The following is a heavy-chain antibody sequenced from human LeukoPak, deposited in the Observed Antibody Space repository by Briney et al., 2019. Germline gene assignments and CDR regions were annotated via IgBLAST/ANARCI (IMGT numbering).Heavy chain of an antibody. J-gene: IGHJ6*03. V-gene: IGHV1-2*06. D-gene: IGHD3-3*01. CDR2: IHPNSGGT. Sequence: ASVKVSCKASGYTFTGYYMHWVRQAPAQGLEWMGRIHPNSGGTNYAQKFQGRVTMTRDTSISTAYMELSRLRSDDTAVYYCARGVGVTIFGVVIVEDYYYFMDFWGQGTTVTVSS. CDR3: ARGVGVTIFGVVIVEDYYYFMDF. CDR1: GYTFTGYY.